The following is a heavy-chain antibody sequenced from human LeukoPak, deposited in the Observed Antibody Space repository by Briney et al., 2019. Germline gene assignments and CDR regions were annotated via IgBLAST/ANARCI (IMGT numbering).Heavy chain of an antibody. CDR3: ARVGVVTGTTFLMAFDI. CDR2: IIPIFGTA. Sequence: SVKVSCKASGGTFSSYAISWVRQAPGQGLEWMGGIIPIFGTANYAQKFQGRVTITTDESTSTAYMELSSLRSEDTAVYYCARVGVVTGTTFLMAFDIWGQGTMVTVSS. J-gene: IGHJ3*02. D-gene: IGHD1-7*01. V-gene: IGHV1-69*05. CDR1: GGTFSSYA.